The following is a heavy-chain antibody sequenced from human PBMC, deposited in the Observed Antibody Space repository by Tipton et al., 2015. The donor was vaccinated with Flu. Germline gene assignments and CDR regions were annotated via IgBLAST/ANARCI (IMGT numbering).Heavy chain of an antibody. D-gene: IGHD6-6*01. J-gene: IGHJ3*02. CDR1: GGSISSYY. CDR3: ARVLAARFGDDAFDI. V-gene: IGHV4-4*07. CDR2: IYTSGST. Sequence: TLSLTCTVSGGSISSYYWSWIRQPAGKGLEWIGRIYTSGSTNYNPSLKSRVTMSVDTSKNQFSLKLSSVTAADTAVYYCARVLAARFGDDAFDIWGQRTMVTVSS.